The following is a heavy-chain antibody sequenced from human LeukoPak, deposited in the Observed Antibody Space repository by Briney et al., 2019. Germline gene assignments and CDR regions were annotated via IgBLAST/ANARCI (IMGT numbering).Heavy chain of an antibody. CDR3: ARFSEVEPWGFDY. CDR2: ISAYNGNT. J-gene: IGHJ4*02. V-gene: IGHV1-18*01. CDR1: GYTFTSYG. D-gene: IGHD7-27*01. Sequence: ASVKVSCKASGYTFTSYGISWVRQAPGQGLEWMGWISAYNGNTNYAQKLQGRVTMTTDTSTSTAYMEPRNLRSDDTAVYYCARFSEVEPWGFDYWGQGTLVPVS.